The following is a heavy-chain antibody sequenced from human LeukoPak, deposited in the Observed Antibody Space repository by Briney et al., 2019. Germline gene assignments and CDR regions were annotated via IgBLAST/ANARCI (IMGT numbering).Heavy chain of an antibody. D-gene: IGHD3-16*01. CDR2: ISGSGGST. V-gene: IGHV3-23*01. Sequence: GSLRLSCAASGFTFSSYAMSWVRQAPGKGLEWVSAISGSGGSTYYADSVKGRFTISRDNSKNTLYLQMNSLRAEDTAVYYCAKDHRIMITFGGGDFDYWGQGTLVTVSS. CDR3: AKDHRIMITFGGGDFDY. CDR1: GFTFSSYA. J-gene: IGHJ4*02.